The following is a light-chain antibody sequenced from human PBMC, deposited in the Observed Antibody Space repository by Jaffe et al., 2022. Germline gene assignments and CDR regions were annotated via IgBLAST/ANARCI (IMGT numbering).Light chain of an antibody. V-gene: IGKV3-15*01. J-gene: IGKJ3*01. CDR3: HQYHDWPFT. CDR1: QSVSSN. Sequence: EIVMTQSPATLSVSPGERATLSCRASQSVSSNVAWYQQKPGQAPRLLMYGSSTRATGIPARFSGSGSGTEFTLTISSLQSEDFAVYYCHQYHDWPFTFGPGTEVDIK. CDR2: GSS.